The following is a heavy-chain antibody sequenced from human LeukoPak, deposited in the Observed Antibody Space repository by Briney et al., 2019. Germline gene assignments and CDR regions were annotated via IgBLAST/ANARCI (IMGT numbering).Heavy chain of an antibody. Sequence: SETLSLTCTVSGGSISSGSYHWTWIRQPAGKGLEWIGRVYISGSTNYNPSLKSRVTISVDTSKNHFSLKLTSVTAADTAVYYCARGLERGDGFDIWGQGTMVTVSP. CDR1: GGSISSGSYH. V-gene: IGHV4-61*02. CDR3: ARGLERGDGFDI. J-gene: IGHJ3*02. CDR2: VYISGST. D-gene: IGHD1-1*01.